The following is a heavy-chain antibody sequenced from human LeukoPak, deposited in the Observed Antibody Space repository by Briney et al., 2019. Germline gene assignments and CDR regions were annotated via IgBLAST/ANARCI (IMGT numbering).Heavy chain of an antibody. D-gene: IGHD5-12*01. V-gene: IGHV3-7*01. CDR1: GFTFSSYW. Sequence: PGGSLRLSCAASGFTFSSYWMSWVRQAPGKGLEWVANIKQDGSEKYYVDSVKGRFTISRDNAKNSLYLQMNSLRAEDTAVYYCARDDGGWSGYDLTLGYWGQGTLVTVSS. CDR3: ARDDGGWSGYDLTLGY. CDR2: IKQDGSEK. J-gene: IGHJ4*02.